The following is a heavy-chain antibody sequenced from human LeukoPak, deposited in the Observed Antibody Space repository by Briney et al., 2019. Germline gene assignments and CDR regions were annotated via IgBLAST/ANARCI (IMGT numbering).Heavy chain of an antibody. V-gene: IGHV4-30-4*08. D-gene: IGHD3-10*01. Sequence: SETLSLTCTVSGGSISSYYWSWIRQPPGKGLEWIGYIYYSGSTYYNPSLKSRVTISVDTSKNQFSLKLSSVTAADTAVYYCARAYPGSGSYYLNWGQGTLVTVSS. CDR3: ARAYPGSGSYYLN. J-gene: IGHJ4*02. CDR1: GGSISSYY. CDR2: IYYSGST.